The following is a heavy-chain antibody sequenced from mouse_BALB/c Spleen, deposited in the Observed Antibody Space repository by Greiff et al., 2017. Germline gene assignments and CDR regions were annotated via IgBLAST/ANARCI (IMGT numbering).Heavy chain of an antibody. CDR2: IDPENGDT. Sequence: EVKLMESGAELVRPGASVKLSCTASGFNIKDYYMHWVKQRPEQGLEWIGWIDPENGDTEYAPKFQGKATMTADTSSNTAYLQLSSLTSEDTAVYYCNAILGGAMDYWGQGTSVTVSS. J-gene: IGHJ4*01. CDR3: NAILGGAMDY. CDR1: GFNIKDYY. V-gene: IGHV14-4*02.